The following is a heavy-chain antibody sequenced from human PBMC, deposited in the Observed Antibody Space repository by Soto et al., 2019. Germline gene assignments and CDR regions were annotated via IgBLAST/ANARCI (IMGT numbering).Heavy chain of an antibody. Sequence: SVKVSCKASGFTFTSSVVQWVRQARGQRLEWIGWIVVGSGNTNYAQKFQERVTITRDMSTSTAYMELSSLRSEDTAVYYCAALSYYYDSSGNLDYWGQGTLVTVSS. D-gene: IGHD3-22*01. CDR1: GFTFTSSV. J-gene: IGHJ4*02. CDR2: IVVGSGNT. CDR3: AALSYYYDSSGNLDY. V-gene: IGHV1-58*01.